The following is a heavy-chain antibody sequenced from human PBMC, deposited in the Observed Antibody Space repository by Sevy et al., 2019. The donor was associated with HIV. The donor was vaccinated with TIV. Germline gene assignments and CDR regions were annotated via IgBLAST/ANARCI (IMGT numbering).Heavy chain of an antibody. V-gene: IGHV3-9*01. Sequence: GGSLRLSCAASGFTFDDYAMHWARQAPGKGLEWVSGISWNSGSIGYADSVKGRFTISRDNAKNSLYLQMNSLRAEDTALYYCAKEVAKGNWFDPWGQGTLVTVSS. CDR2: ISWNSGSI. CDR1: GFTFDDYA. J-gene: IGHJ5*02. CDR3: AKEVAKGNWFDP.